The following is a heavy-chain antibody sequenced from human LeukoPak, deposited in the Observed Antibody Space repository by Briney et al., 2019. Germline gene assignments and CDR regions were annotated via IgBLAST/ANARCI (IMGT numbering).Heavy chain of an antibody. D-gene: IGHD3-22*01. J-gene: IGHJ3*02. CDR3: ARDDSSGYSAFDI. CDR2: ISAYNGNT. V-gene: IGHV1-18*01. CDR1: GGTFSSYA. Sequence: ASVKVSCKASGGTFSSYAISWVRQAPGQGLEWMGWISAYNGNTNYAQKLQGRVTMTTDTSTSTAYMELRSLRSDDTAVYYCARDDSSGYSAFDIWGQGTMVTVSS.